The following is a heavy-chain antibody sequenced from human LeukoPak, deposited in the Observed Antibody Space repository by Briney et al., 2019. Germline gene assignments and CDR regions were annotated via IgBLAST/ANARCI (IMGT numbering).Heavy chain of an antibody. D-gene: IGHD1-26*01. CDR3: TRGSLSGSSRDY. CDR1: GYTFTGYD. CDR2: MNPNTGDT. V-gene: IGHV1-8*01. J-gene: IGHJ4*02. Sequence: ASVRVSCKASGYTFTGYDINWVRQATGQGLEWMGWMNPNTGDTGYAQKFQGRVTMTRNSSIDTAYMELSGLRSEDTAVDYCTRGSLSGSSRDYWGQGTLLTVSS.